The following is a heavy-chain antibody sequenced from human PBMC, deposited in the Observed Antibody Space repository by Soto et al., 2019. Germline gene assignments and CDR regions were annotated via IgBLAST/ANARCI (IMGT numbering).Heavy chain of an antibody. CDR3: AKDRVLMVYAPHDAFDI. V-gene: IGHV3-9*01. CDR2: ISWNSGSI. J-gene: IGHJ3*02. D-gene: IGHD2-8*01. CDR1: GFTFDDYA. Sequence: GGSLRLSCAASGFTFDDYAMHWVRQAPGKGLEWVSGISWNSGSIGYADSVKGRFTISRDNAKNSLYLQMNSLRAEDTALYYCAKDRVLMVYAPHDAFDIWGQGTMVTVSS.